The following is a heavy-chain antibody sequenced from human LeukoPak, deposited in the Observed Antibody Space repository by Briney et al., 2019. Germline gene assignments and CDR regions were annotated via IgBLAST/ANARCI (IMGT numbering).Heavy chain of an antibody. V-gene: IGHV3-11*04. D-gene: IGHD1-14*01. Sequence: GGSLRLSCVASGFTFRDCYMSWIRQAPGKGLEWVSYISPDDTDVDYADSLKGRFTISRDNAKNSLFLQMNSLRAEDTAVYYCARNHGDYWGQGTVVTVSS. CDR3: ARNHGDY. J-gene: IGHJ4*02. CDR1: GFTFRDCY. CDR2: ISPDDTDV.